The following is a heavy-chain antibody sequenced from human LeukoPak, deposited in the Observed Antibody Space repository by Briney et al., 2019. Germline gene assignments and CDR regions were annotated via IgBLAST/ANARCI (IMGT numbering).Heavy chain of an antibody. D-gene: IGHD2-15*01. CDR3: TSGYCRGGGCHTTNSPFDY. V-gene: IGHV3-74*01. Sequence: GGSLRLSCAASGFTFDTFWMHWVRQAPGQGLVWVSRINSDGSTTTYADSVKGRFTISGDNAKNTLYLQMNSLRAEDTAVYYCTSGYCRGGGCHTTNSPFDYWGQGILVTVSS. CDR2: INSDGSTT. CDR1: GFTFDTFW. J-gene: IGHJ4*02.